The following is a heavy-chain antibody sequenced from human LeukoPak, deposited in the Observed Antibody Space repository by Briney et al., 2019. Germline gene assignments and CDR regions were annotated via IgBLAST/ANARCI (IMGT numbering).Heavy chain of an antibody. CDR3: ARGGVGPRYYYGMDV. V-gene: IGHV4-34*01. CDR2: INHSGST. CDR1: GGSFSGYY. D-gene: IGHD1-26*01. Sequence: PSETLSLTCAVYGGSFSGYYWSWIRHPPGKGLEGIGEINHSGSTNYNPSLKSRVTISVDTSKNQFSLKLSSVTAADTAVYYCARGGVGPRYYYGMDVWGQGTTVTVSS. J-gene: IGHJ6*02.